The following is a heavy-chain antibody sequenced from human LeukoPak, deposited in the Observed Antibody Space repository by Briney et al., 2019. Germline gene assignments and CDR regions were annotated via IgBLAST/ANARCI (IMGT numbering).Heavy chain of an antibody. J-gene: IGHJ3*02. CDR2: ISSSSSYI. D-gene: IGHD3-16*01. CDR1: GFTFSSYS. CDR3: ARDFGIGRAFDI. Sequence: GGSLRLSCAASGFTFSSYSMNWVRQAPGKGLEWVSSISSSSSYIYYADSVKGRFTISRDNAKNSLYLQMNSLRAEDTAVYYCARDFGIGRAFDIWGQGTMVTVSS. V-gene: IGHV3-21*01.